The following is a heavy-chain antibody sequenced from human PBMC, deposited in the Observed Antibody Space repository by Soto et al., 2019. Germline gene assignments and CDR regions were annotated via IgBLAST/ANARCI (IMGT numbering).Heavy chain of an antibody. CDR1: GFTFSNAW. CDR3: ATKRTGITTIGPGY. Sequence: EVQLVESGGALVKPGGSLRLSWAASGFTFSNAWMSWVRQAPGKGLEWVGRIKSKTDGGTTDYAAAVEGRFTISREDSKNTVYLQMDSLKTEDTAVYYCATKRTGITTIGPGYWGQGTLVTVSS. J-gene: IGHJ4*02. D-gene: IGHD1-20*01. V-gene: IGHV3-15*02. CDR2: IKSKTDGGTT.